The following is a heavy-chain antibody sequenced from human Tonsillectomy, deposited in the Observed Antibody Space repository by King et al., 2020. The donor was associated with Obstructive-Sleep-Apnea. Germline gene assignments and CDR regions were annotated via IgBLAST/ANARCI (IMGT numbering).Heavy chain of an antibody. CDR1: VFTFSIHA. D-gene: IGHD3-22*01. CDR3: ARDKVYYDSSGPSRYFDL. J-gene: IGHJ2*01. CDR2: ITGSWCST. Sequence: VQLVQSGGGLVQPGGSLRLSCAASVFTFSIHAMSWVRQAPGRGLEGVTAITGSWCSTYYADSVKGRFTISRDNSKNTLDVQMNSLRADDTAVYYCARDKVYYDSSGPSRYFDLWGRGTLVTVSS. V-gene: IGHV3-23*04.